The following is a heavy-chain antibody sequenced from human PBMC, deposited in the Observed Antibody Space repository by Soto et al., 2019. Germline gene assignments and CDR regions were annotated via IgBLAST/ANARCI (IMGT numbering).Heavy chain of an antibody. CDR1: GYTFTSYG. V-gene: IGHV1-18*01. CDR2: ISAYNGNT. D-gene: IGHD2-21*02. Sequence: GASVKVSCKASGYTFTSYGISWVRQAPGQGLEWMGWISAYNGNTAYAQQFQGRVTMTRNTSITTAYMELSSLRSEDTAVYYCARMGVTADAFDLWGQGTMVTVSS. CDR3: ARMGVTADAFDL. J-gene: IGHJ3*01.